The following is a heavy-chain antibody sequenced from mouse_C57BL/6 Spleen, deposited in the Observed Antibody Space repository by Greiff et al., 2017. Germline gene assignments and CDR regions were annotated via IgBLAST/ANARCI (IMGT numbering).Heavy chain of an antibody. CDR3: ARSTVVGYFDV. D-gene: IGHD1-1*01. CDR1: GFTFSSYA. CDR2: ISDGGSYT. J-gene: IGHJ1*03. V-gene: IGHV5-4*03. Sequence: EVKVVESGGGLVKPGGSLKLSCAASGFTFSSYAMSWVRQTPEKRLEWVATISDGGSYTYYPDNVKGRFTIARDNAKNNLYLQMSHLKSEDTAMYYCARSTVVGYFDVWGTGTTVTVSS.